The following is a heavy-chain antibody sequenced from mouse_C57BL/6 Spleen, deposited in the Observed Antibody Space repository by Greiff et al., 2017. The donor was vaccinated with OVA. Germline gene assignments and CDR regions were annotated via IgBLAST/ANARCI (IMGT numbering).Heavy chain of an antibody. D-gene: IGHD2-12*01. Sequence: EVQLVESGGGLVKPGGSLKLSCAASGFTFSDYGMHWVRQAPEKGLEWVAYISSGSSTIYYADTVKGRFTISRDNAKNTLFLQMTSLGSEDTAMYYCARLRREGYFDVWGTGTTVTVSS. CDR2: ISSGSSTI. CDR3: ARLRREGYFDV. CDR1: GFTFSDYG. J-gene: IGHJ1*03. V-gene: IGHV5-17*01.